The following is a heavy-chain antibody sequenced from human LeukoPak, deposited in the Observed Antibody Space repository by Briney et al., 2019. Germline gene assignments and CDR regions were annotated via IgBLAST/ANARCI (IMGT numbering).Heavy chain of an antibody. Sequence: GGSLRLSCAASGFTFSSYAMHWVRQAPGKGLEWVAVISYDGSNKYYADSVKGRFTISRDNSKNTLYLQMNSLRAEDTAVYYCARDRISYEFWSGYPDYWGQGTLVTVSS. CDR3: ARDRISYEFWSGYPDY. J-gene: IGHJ4*02. D-gene: IGHD3-3*01. CDR2: ISYDGSNK. V-gene: IGHV3-30-3*01. CDR1: GFTFSSYA.